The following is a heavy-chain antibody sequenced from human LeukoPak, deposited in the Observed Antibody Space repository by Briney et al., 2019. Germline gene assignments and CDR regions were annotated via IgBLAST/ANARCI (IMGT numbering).Heavy chain of an antibody. J-gene: IGHJ4*02. V-gene: IGHV3-23*01. CDR1: GFTFSSYD. D-gene: IGHD5-24*01. CDR3: AKSGYNRFDY. CDR2: SSSGSGGST. Sequence: GGSLRLSCAASGFTFSSYDMRWVRQAPGEGLEGVSNSSSGSGGSTYYADSVKGRFTISRDNSKNTLYLQMNSLRAEDTAVYYCAKSGYNRFDYWGQGTLVTVSS.